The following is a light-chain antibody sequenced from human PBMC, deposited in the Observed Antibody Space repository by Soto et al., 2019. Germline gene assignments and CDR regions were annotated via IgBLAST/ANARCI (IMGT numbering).Light chain of an antibody. J-gene: IGKJ2*01. V-gene: IGKV3-15*01. CDR3: QQYNKWPNT. Sequence: EIVMTQSPVTLSVSPGESAALSCRASQSVSTNLAWYQQKPSQAPRLLIYSASSRATGLPARFSGSGSGTEFTLTISSLQSEDFAVYYCQQYNKWPNTFGQETKLEIK. CDR2: SAS. CDR1: QSVSTN.